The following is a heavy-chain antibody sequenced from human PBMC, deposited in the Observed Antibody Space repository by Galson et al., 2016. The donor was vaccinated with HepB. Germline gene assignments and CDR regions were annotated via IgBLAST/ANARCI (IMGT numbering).Heavy chain of an antibody. CDR1: GGTFSSYA. Sequence: SVKVSCKASGGTFSSYAISWVRQAPGQGLEWMGGIIPIFGTANHAQKFQGRLTITADESTNTAYMDLSSLRSEDTAVYYCARSPLVVDHHYFNSWGQGTLVTVSS. V-gene: IGHV1-69*13. CDR2: IIPIFGTA. D-gene: IGHD2-15*01. CDR3: ARSPLVVDHHYFNS. J-gene: IGHJ5*02.